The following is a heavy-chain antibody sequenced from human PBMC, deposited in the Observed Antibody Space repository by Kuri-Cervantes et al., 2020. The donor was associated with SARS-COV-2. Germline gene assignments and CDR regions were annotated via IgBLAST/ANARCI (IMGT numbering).Heavy chain of an antibody. CDR1: GFTFSNYD. D-gene: IGHD6-13*01. CDR2: ISSSSRTM. J-gene: IGHJ6*02. Sequence: GGSLRLSCAASGFTFSNYDMNWVRQAPGKGLEWVSYISSSSRTMYNADSVKGRFTISRDNAKNSLYLQMNSLRDEDMAVYYCARYGFGYSTFYGMDVWGQGTTVTVSS. CDR3: ARYGFGYSTFYGMDV. V-gene: IGHV3-48*02.